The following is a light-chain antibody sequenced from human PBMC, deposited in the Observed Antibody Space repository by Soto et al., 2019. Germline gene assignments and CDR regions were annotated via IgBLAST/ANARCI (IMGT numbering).Light chain of an antibody. CDR2: DVS. J-gene: IGLJ1*01. Sequence: QSALTQPASVSGSPGQSITISCTGSSSDVGGYNYVSWYQQYSGKAPKLMIYDVSNRHSGVSNRFSGSKSGNTASLTISGLQADDEADYYCSSYTSSSTYVFGTGTKVTVL. CDR1: SSDVGGYNY. V-gene: IGLV2-14*01. CDR3: SSYTSSSTYV.